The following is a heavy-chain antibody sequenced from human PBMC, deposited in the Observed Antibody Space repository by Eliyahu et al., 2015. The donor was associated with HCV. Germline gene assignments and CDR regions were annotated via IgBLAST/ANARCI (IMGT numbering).Heavy chain of an antibody. Sequence: QVQLVQSGAEVKKPGSSVKVSCKASGGTFSSYAISWVRQAPGQGLEWMGRIIPILGIANYAQKFQGRVTITADKSTSTAYMELSSLRSEDTAVYYCARDRDYYDSSVDYWGQGTLVTVSS. CDR2: IIPILGIA. CDR3: ARDRDYYDSSVDY. CDR1: GGTFSSYA. D-gene: IGHD3-22*01. J-gene: IGHJ4*02. V-gene: IGHV1-69*04.